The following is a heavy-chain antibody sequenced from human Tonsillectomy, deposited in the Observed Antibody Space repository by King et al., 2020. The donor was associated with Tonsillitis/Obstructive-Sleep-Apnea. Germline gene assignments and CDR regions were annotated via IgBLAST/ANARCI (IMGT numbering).Heavy chain of an antibody. CDR2: IKSKTDGGTT. CDR1: GFTFSNAW. Sequence: VQLVESGGGLVKPGGSLRLSCAASGFTFSNAWMSWVRQAPGKGLEWVGRIKSKTDGGTTDYAAPVKGRFTISRDDSKNTLYLQMNSLKTEDTAMYYCTRGHMITFGGVIANFDYWGQGTLVTVSS. J-gene: IGHJ4*02. D-gene: IGHD3-16*02. CDR3: TRGHMITFGGVIANFDY. V-gene: IGHV3-15*01.